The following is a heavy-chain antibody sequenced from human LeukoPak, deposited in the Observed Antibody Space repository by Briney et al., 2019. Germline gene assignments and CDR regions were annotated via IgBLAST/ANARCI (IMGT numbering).Heavy chain of an antibody. J-gene: IGHJ4*02. D-gene: IGHD6-19*01. CDR2: INHSGST. Sequence: GSLRLSCAASGFTFSTYAMSWVRQAPGKGLEWIGEINHSGSTNYNPSLKSRVTISVDTSKNQFSLKLSSVTAADTAVYYCAKIAVAGRRDYWGQGTLVTVSS. CDR1: GFTFSTYA. CDR3: AKIAVAGRRDY. V-gene: IGHV4-34*08.